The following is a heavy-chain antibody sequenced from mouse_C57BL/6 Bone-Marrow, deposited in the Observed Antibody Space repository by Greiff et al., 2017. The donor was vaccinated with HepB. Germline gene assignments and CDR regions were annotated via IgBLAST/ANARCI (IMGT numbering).Heavy chain of an antibody. Sequence: EVMLVESGGGLVKPGGSLKLSCAASGFTFSSYAMSWVRQTPEKRLEWVATISDGGSYTYYPDNVKGRFTISRDNAKNNQYLQMSHLKSEDTAMFYCARDDLRRRMDYWGQGTSVTVSS. V-gene: IGHV5-4*01. CDR1: GFTFSSYA. CDR3: ARDDLRRRMDY. J-gene: IGHJ4*01. D-gene: IGHD1-1*01. CDR2: ISDGGSYT.